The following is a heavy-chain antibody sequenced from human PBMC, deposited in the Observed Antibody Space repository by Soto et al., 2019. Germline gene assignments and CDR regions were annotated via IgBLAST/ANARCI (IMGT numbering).Heavy chain of an antibody. J-gene: IGHJ6*02. CDR3: ARVVGYCSSTSCYTGMNYYYGMDV. Sequence: EAPVKVSCKASGGRFSSYAISWVRQATGQGLEWMGGIIPIFGTANYAQKFQGRVTITADESTSTAYMELSSLRSEDTAVYYCARVVGYCSSTSCYTGMNYYYGMDVWGQGTTVTVSS. V-gene: IGHV1-69*13. CDR1: GGRFSSYA. D-gene: IGHD2-2*02. CDR2: IIPIFGTA.